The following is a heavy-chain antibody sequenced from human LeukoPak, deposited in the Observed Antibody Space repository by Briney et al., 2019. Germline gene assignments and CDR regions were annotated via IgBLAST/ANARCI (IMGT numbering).Heavy chain of an antibody. V-gene: IGHV3-30*02. CDR2: IRYGGSNE. CDR1: GFTFSDYG. D-gene: IGHD1/OR15-1a*01. J-gene: IGHJ4*02. Sequence: GGSLRLSCAASGFTFSDYGMHWVRQAPGKGLEWVAFIRYGGSNEYYADSVKGRFTISRDSPKNTLYLQMNSLRAEDTAVYYCAKVGTASKPSDLDYWGQGALVTVSS. CDR3: AKVGTASKPSDLDY.